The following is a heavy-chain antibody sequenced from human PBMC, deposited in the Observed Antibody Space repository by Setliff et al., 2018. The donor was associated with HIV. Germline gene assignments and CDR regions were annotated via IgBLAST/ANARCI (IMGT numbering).Heavy chain of an antibody. V-gene: IGHV3-48*01. Sequence: GGSLRLSCAASGFTFSSYSMNWVRQAPGKGLEWVSYISSSSSTIYYADSVKGRFTISRDNAKNSLYLQMNSLRAEDTAVYYCARDAFDYTAYYYPYMDVWGKGTTVTVSS. CDR3: ARDAFDYTAYYYPYMDV. D-gene: IGHD4-4*01. J-gene: IGHJ6*03. CDR1: GFTFSSYS. CDR2: ISSSSSTI.